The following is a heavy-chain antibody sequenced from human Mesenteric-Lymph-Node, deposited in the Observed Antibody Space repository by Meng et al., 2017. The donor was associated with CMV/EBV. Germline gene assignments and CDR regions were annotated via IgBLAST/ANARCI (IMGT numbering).Heavy chain of an antibody. V-gene: IGHV3-21*01. CDR2: IDYSSSYI. CDR3: ARDFLVGY. J-gene: IGHJ4*02. CDR1: GFTFISYS. Sequence: SAGLSWACSGFTFISYSMNWVRRAPGKGLEWVSSIDYSSSYIYYANSVKGRFTITRDNAKNSLYLQMNSLRAEDTAVYYCARDFLVGYWSQGTLVTVSS.